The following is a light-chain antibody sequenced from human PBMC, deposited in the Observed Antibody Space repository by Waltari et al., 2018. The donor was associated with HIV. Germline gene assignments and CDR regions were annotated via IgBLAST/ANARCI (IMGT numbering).Light chain of an antibody. J-gene: IGKJ1*01. Sequence: DIAMTQSPDTLTVSLGERATINCRSSQKILYSANNKNYLAWYHQKSGHRPKVLFYWGSTRESGVPNRISGSGCGADFTLTISSGQAEDVAAYYCQQYYSLPWTFGQGTKVEI. CDR2: WGS. CDR3: QQYYSLPWT. CDR1: QKILYSANNKNY. V-gene: IGKV4-1*01.